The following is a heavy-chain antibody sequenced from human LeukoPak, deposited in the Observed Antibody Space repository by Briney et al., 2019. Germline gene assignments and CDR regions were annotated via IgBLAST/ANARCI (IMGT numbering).Heavy chain of an antibody. D-gene: IGHD1-26*01. J-gene: IGHJ4*02. CDR1: GFTFSDYY. V-gene: IGHV3-11*01. CDR3: ARDRCLGGSYPLVDY. CDR2: IISSGSNI. Sequence: GGSLRLSCAASGFTFSDYYMSWIRQAPGKGLEWVSYIISSGSNIYYADSVKGRFTISRDNAKNSLYLQMNSLRAEDTAVYYCARDRCLGGSYPLVDYWGQGTLVTVSS.